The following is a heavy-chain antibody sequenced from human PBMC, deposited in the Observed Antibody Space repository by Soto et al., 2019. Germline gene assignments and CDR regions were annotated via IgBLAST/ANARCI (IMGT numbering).Heavy chain of an antibody. J-gene: IGHJ5*02. Sequence: QVQLVQSGAEVKKPGSSVKVSCKASGGTFSSYAISWVRQAPGQGLEWMGGIIPIFGTANYAQKFQGRVTITADEATSTAYRELSSLRSEDTAVYYGARVVVVVVPAKHWFDPWGQGTLVTVSS. V-gene: IGHV1-69*01. CDR1: GGTFSSYA. CDR3: ARVVVVVVPAKHWFDP. CDR2: IIPIFGTA. D-gene: IGHD2-15*01.